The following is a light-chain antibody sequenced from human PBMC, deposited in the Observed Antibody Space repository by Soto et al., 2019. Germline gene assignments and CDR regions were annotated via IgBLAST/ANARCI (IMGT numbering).Light chain of an antibody. CDR3: QQYGSSPGT. V-gene: IGKV3-20*01. CDR1: QSVSSSY. J-gene: IGKJ4*01. CDR2: NAF. Sequence: EIVLTQSPGTLSLSPGERATLSCRASQSVSSSYLAWYQQKPGQAPRLIIYNAFNRATGIPDRFSGSGSGTEFTLTISRLEPEDFAVYYCQQYGSSPGTFGGGTKVDIK.